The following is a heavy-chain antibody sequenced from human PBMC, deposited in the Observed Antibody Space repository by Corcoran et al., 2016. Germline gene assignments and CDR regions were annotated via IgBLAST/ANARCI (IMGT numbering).Heavy chain of an antibody. D-gene: IGHD1-1*01. V-gene: IGHV5-51*01. CDR1: GYTFTAYW. J-gene: IGHJ5*02. Sequence: EVQLVQSGAEVKKPGESLKISCKGSGYTFTAYWIGWVRQVPGKGLEWMGIIWPASSDTKHSPSFQGQVTISADRATHTAYLQWRTLKTADTAIYYCTRQAHRVEQWTNWFDPWGQGTLVTVSS. CDR2: IWPASSDT. CDR3: TRQAHRVEQWTNWFDP.